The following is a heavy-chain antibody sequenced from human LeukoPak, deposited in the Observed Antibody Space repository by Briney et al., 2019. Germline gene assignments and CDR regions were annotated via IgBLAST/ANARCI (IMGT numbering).Heavy chain of an antibody. CDR3: ARASAAGSWFDP. CDR1: GYTFTSYY. CDR2: INPSGGST. V-gene: IGHV1-46*01. D-gene: IGHD2-2*01. J-gene: IGHJ5*02. Sequence: GASVKVSCKASGYTFTSYYIHWVRQAPGQGLEWMGLINPSGGSTNYAQKFQGRVTMTRDTSTSTVYMELSSLRSEDMAVYYCARASAAGSWFDPWGQGTLVTVSS.